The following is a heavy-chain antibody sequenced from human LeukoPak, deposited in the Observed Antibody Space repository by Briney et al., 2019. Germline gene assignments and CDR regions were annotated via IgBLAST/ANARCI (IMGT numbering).Heavy chain of an antibody. J-gene: IGHJ2*01. CDR2: IYTSGST. Sequence: SETLSLTCTVSGGSISSYYWSWIRQPAGKGLEWIGRIYTSGSTNYNPSLKSRVSISVDTSKNQFSLNLNSVAAADTAVYYCARLAIRSTWYFDRWGRGTLVTVSS. CDR3: ARLAIRSTWYFDR. V-gene: IGHV4-4*07. D-gene: IGHD3-10*01. CDR1: GGSISSYY.